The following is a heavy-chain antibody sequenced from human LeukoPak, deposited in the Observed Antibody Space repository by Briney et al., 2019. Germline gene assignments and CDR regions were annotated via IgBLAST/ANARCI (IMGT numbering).Heavy chain of an antibody. Sequence: GGSLRLSCAASGFTFSNYAMTWVRQAPGKGLEWVSAISGSGGITYYEDSVKGRFTISRDNSKDTLYLQMNSLRAEDTAVYYCAKNGTTMGGTPYYYYSMDVWGKGTTVTVSS. J-gene: IGHJ6*03. D-gene: IGHD1-1*01. CDR1: GFTFSNYA. CDR2: ISGSGGIT. CDR3: AKNGTTMGGTPYYYYSMDV. V-gene: IGHV3-23*01.